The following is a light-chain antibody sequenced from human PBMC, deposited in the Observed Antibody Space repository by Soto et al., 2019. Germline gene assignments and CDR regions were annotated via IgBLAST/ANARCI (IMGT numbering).Light chain of an antibody. CDR1: TGAVTNAYS. V-gene: IGLV7-43*01. CDR3: LLYYSRGQFWV. Sequence: QTVVTQEPSLTVTPGGTVTLTCASTTGAVTNAYSANWIQQKPGQTPRTLIYSTNNKHSWTPARFSGSLLGDRAALTLSGVQPEDEAEYYCLLYYSRGQFWVFGGGTKLTVL. CDR2: STN. J-gene: IGLJ3*02.